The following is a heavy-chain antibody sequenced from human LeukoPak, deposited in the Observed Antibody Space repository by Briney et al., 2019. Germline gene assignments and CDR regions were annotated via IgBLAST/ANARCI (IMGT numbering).Heavy chain of an antibody. CDR1: GYTFTGYY. J-gene: IGHJ6*02. Sequence: ASVKVSCKASGYTFTGYYMHWVRQAPGQGLEWMGWINPNRGGTNYAQKFQGWVTMTRDTSISTAYMELSRLRSDDTAVYYCARALGSSSSPLALFHKYYYYGMDVWGQGTTVTVSS. V-gene: IGHV1-2*04. CDR2: INPNRGGT. CDR3: ARALGSSSSPLALFHKYYYYGMDV. D-gene: IGHD6-6*01.